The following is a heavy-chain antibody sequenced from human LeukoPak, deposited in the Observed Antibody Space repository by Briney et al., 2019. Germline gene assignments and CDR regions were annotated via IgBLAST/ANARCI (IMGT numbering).Heavy chain of an antibody. CDR2: IRSIAYGGTT. CDR1: GFTFGDYA. J-gene: IGHJ4*02. D-gene: IGHD3-22*01. V-gene: IGHV3-49*03. Sequence: GGSLRLSCTASGFTFGDYAMSWFRQAPGKGLEWVGFIRSIAYGGTTEYAASVKGRFTISRDDSKSIAYLQMNSLKTEDTAVYYCTRDRRRYYYDSSGYKYFDYWGQGTLVTVSS. CDR3: TRDRRRYYYDSSGYKYFDY.